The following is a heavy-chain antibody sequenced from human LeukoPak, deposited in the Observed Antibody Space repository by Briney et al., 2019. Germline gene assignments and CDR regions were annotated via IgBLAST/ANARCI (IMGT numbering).Heavy chain of an antibody. CDR3: AKDGLYVLRYFDWLFAAFEI. CDR2: ISGGGGST. CDR1: GFTFSSYA. V-gene: IGHV3-23*01. D-gene: IGHD3-9*01. J-gene: IGHJ3*02. Sequence: PGGSLRLSCAASGFTFSSYAMSWVRQAPGKGLEWVSAISGGGGSTYYADSVKGRFTISRDNSKNTLYLQMNSLRAEDTAVYYCAKDGLYVLRYFDWLFAAFEIWGQGTMVTVSS.